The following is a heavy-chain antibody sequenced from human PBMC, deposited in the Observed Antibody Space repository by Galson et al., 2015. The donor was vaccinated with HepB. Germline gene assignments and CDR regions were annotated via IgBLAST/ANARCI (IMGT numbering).Heavy chain of an antibody. Sequence: SVKVSCKASGGTFSSYTISWVRQAPGQGLEWMGRIIPILGIANYAQKFQGRVTITADKSTSTAYMELSSLRSEDTAVYYCAREGRITMIVGDTYYFDYWGQGTLVTVSS. CDR3: AREGRITMIVGDTYYFDY. J-gene: IGHJ4*02. V-gene: IGHV1-69*04. CDR2: IIPILGIA. CDR1: GGTFSSYT. D-gene: IGHD3-22*01.